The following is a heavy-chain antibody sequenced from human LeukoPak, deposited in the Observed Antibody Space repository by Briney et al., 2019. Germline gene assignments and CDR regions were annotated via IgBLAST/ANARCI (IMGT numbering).Heavy chain of an antibody. CDR3: ARAEGSGSGAYTLDY. D-gene: IGHD3-10*01. Sequence: KASETLPLTCTVSGGSTINYFRSWIRQPAGRGLEWIGHIYTSGTTHYNPSLKNRVTISLDTSKSQFSLQLNSVTAADSAVYYCARAEGSGSGAYTLDYWGQGILVTVSS. V-gene: IGHV4-4*07. CDR1: GGSTINYF. CDR2: IYTSGTT. J-gene: IGHJ4*02.